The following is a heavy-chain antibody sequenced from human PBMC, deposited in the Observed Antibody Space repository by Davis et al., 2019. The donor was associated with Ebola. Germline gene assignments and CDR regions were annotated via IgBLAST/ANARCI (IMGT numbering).Heavy chain of an antibody. V-gene: IGHV3-23*01. Sequence: GESLKISCAASGFTFSSYAMSWARQAPGKGLEWVSAISGSGGSTFYADSVKGRFTISRDNSKNTLYLQMNSLRAEDTAVYYCTKRGDIVVVPAATTYFDYWGQGTLVTVSS. CDR1: GFTFSSYA. J-gene: IGHJ4*02. CDR3: TKRGDIVVVPAATTYFDY. D-gene: IGHD2-2*01. CDR2: ISGSGGST.